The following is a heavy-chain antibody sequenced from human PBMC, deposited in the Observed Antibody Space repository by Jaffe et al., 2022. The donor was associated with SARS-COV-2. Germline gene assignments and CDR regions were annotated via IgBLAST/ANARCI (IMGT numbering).Heavy chain of an antibody. Sequence: QLQLQESGPGLVKPSETLSLTCTVSGGSISSSSYYWGWIRQPPGKGLEWIGSIYYSGSTYYNPSLKSRVTISVDTSKNQFSLKLSSVTAADTAVYYCARQQPHGMLDDSSAHFDYWGQGTLVTVSS. CDR2: IYYSGST. D-gene: IGHD3-22*01. V-gene: IGHV4-39*01. CDR1: GGSISSSSYY. CDR3: ARQQPHGMLDDSSAHFDY. J-gene: IGHJ4*02.